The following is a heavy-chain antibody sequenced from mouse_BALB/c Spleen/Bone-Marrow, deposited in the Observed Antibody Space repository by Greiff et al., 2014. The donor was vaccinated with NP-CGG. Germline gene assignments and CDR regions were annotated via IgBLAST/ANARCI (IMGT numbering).Heavy chain of an antibody. CDR2: ISSGGSYT. CDR1: GFTFSSYA. D-gene: IGHD2-13*01. J-gene: IGHJ4*01. CDR3: ARKLEYGDYDAMDY. Sequence: EVQLQESGGGLVKPGGSLKLSCAASGFTFSSYAMSWVCQTPEKRLEWVATISSGGSYTYYPDSVKGRLTISRDNAKNTLYLQMSSLRSEDTAMYYCARKLEYGDYDAMDYWSQGTSVTVSS. V-gene: IGHV5-9-3*01.